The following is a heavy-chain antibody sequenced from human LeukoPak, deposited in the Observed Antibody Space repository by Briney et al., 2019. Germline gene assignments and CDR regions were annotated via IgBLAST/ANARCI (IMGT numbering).Heavy chain of an antibody. CDR3: ARQYYYDSSGYYPFDY. Sequence: PSETLSLTCTVSGGSISSSSYYWGWIRQPPGKGLEWIGSIYYSGSTYYNPSLKSRVTISVDTSKNQFSLKLSSVTAADTAVYYCARQYYYDSSGYYPFDYWGQGTLITVSS. CDR1: GGSISSSSYY. D-gene: IGHD3-22*01. J-gene: IGHJ4*02. CDR2: IYYSGST. V-gene: IGHV4-39*01.